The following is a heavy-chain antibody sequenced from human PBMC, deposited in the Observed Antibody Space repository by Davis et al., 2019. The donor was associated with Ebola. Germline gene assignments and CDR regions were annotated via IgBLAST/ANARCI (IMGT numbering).Heavy chain of an antibody. Sequence: GESLKISCAASGFTFSSYAMSWVRQAPGKGLEWVSAISGSGGSTYYADSVKGRFTISRDNSKNTLYLQMNSLRDEDTAVYYCAKETAAIPTRTDYWGQGTLVTVSS. D-gene: IGHD1-1*01. V-gene: IGHV3-23*01. CDR1: GFTFSSYA. J-gene: IGHJ4*02. CDR2: ISGSGGST. CDR3: AKETAAIPTRTDY.